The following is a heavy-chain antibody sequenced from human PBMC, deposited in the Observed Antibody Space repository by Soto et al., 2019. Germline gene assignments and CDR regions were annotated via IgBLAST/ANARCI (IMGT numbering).Heavy chain of an antibody. D-gene: IGHD1-26*01. CDR3: AGRGEDVSYGINV. Sequence: PSETLSLTCSVSGGSTRRYYWNWLRQPAGKGLEWIGRIYRRGDTNYNPSVKSRVTMSVDTSKTEFSLRLNSVTAADTAVDYCAGRGEDVSYGINVSGEGATVTV. CDR2: IYRRGDT. J-gene: IGHJ6*02. CDR1: GGSTRRYY. V-gene: IGHV4-4*07.